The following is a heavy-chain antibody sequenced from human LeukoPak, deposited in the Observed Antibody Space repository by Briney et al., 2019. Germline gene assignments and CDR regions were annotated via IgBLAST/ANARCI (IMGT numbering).Heavy chain of an antibody. Sequence: PGGSLRLSCAASGFTFSSYSMNWVRQAPGKGLEWVAVVSYDGRNTYYADSVKGRFTVSRDNSKNTLYLQMNSLRPEDTAVYYCARMALGYWGQGTLVTVSS. CDR2: VSYDGRNT. D-gene: IGHD3-16*01. V-gene: IGHV3-30*03. J-gene: IGHJ1*01. CDR3: ARMALGY. CDR1: GFTFSSYS.